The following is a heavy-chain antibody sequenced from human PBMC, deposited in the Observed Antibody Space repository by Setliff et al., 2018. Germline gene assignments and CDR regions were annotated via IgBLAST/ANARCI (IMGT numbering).Heavy chain of an antibody. CDR1: GGSISSYY. Sequence: PSETLSLTCSVSGGSISSYYWTWIRQPPGKGLEWIGYFYHSGSTNYNPSLKGRVTMTSDTSRNQLSLKLTSVSAAGTAIYYCARSSYYASGNSHNYYMDVWGKGTAVTVSS. V-gene: IGHV4-59*08. J-gene: IGHJ6*03. CDR3: ARSSYYASGNSHNYYMDV. CDR2: FYHSGST. D-gene: IGHD3-10*01.